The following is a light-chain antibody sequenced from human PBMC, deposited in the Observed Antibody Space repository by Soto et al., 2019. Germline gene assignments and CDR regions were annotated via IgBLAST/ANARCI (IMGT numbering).Light chain of an antibody. CDR2: GAS. Sequence: EIVLTQSPGTLSLSPGERATLSCRASQSVSSNYLAWYQQKPGQAPRLLIYGASSRATGIPTRFSGTGSGTEFTLTISSLQSEDFALYYCQQYNDWPLTFGQGPRWIS. CDR1: QSVSSN. V-gene: IGKV3D-15*01. J-gene: IGKJ1*01. CDR3: QQYNDWPLT.